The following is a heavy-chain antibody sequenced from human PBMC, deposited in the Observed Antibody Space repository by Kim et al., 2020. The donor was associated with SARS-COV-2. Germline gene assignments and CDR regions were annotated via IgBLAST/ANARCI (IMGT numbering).Heavy chain of an antibody. CDR3: TKYCSSTSCSWFDP. J-gene: IGHJ5*02. Sequence: SETLSLTCTVFGGTISSGGYYWSWIRQYPGKGLVWIRNIDYSGSTYYNPSLGSRVSISVNTTKNQYSLIRNSVTAAVTAGYYCTKYCSSTSCSWFDPWG. CDR2: IDYSGST. D-gene: IGHD2-2*01. V-gene: IGHV4-31*03. CDR1: GGTISSGGYY.